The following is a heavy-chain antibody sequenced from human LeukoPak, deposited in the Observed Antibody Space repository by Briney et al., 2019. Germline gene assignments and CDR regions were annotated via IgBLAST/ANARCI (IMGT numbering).Heavy chain of an antibody. Sequence: ASVKVSCKASGYTFTSYGISWVRQAPRQGLEWMGWISAYNGNTNYAQKFQGRVTMTRDMSTSTVYMELSSLRSEDTAVYYCARERTMVLESWGQGTLVTVSS. CDR2: ISAYNGNT. D-gene: IGHD3-10*01. CDR1: GYTFTSYG. V-gene: IGHV1-18*01. CDR3: ARERTMVLES. J-gene: IGHJ4*02.